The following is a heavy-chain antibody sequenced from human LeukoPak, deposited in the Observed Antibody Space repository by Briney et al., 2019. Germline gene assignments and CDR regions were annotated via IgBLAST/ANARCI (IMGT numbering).Heavy chain of an antibody. V-gene: IGHV3-53*01. Sequence: GGSLRLSCAASGFIVSNTYMTWVRQTPGKGLEWVSVIYIIGSTFYADTVKGRFTISRDNSMNTVHLEMNSLRAEDTGIYYCARGLNYFPIDYWGQGTLVTVSS. D-gene: IGHD2/OR15-2a*01. CDR3: ARGLNYFPIDY. J-gene: IGHJ4*02. CDR2: IYIIGST. CDR1: GFIVSNTY.